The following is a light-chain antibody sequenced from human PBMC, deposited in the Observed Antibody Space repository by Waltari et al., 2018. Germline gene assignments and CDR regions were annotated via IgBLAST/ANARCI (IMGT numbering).Light chain of an antibody. Sequence: EIVLTQSPGTLSLSPGERATLSCRASQPVTSNYLAWYQQKPGQAPRLLIYDASKRATATPDRFSGSGSGTDFTLTISRLEPEDFAVYYCQQYGRSLWTFGQGTKVEIK. CDR3: QQYGRSLWT. J-gene: IGKJ1*01. CDR1: QPVTSNY. CDR2: DAS. V-gene: IGKV3-20*01.